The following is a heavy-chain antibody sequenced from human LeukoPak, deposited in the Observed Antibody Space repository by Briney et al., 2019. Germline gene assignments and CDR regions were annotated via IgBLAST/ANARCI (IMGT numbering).Heavy chain of an antibody. V-gene: IGHV1-69*13. CDR2: IIPIFGTA. J-gene: IGHJ5*02. CDR3: ARPRYCSGGSCSKDWFDP. Sequence: SVKVSCKASGGTFSSYAFSWVRQAPGQGLEWMGGIIPIFGTAKYAQKFQGRVTITADESTSTAYMELSSLRSEDTAVYYCARPRYCSGGSCSKDWFDPWGQGTLVTVSS. CDR1: GGTFSSYA. D-gene: IGHD2-15*01.